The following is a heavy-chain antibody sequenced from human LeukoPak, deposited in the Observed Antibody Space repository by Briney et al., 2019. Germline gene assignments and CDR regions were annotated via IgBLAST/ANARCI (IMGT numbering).Heavy chain of an antibody. J-gene: IGHJ6*03. CDR1: GGSISSYY. Sequence: SETLSLTCTVSGGSISSYYWRWIRQPPGKGLEWIGYIYYSGSTNYNPSLKSRVTISVDTSKNQFSLKLSSVTAADTAVYYCARETSQKGAHYMDVWGKGTTVTISS. CDR3: ARETSQKGAHYMDV. CDR2: IYYSGST. D-gene: IGHD3-16*01. V-gene: IGHV4-59*01.